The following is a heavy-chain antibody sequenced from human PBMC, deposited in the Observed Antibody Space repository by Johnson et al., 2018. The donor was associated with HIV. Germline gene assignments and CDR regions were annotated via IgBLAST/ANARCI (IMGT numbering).Heavy chain of an antibody. D-gene: IGHD3-22*01. CDR2: INWNGGST. Sequence: VQLVESGGGVERRGGSLRLSCAASGFTFDDYGMSWVRQAPGEGLEWVSGINWNGGSTGYADSVKGRFTISRDNAKNSLYLQMNSLRAEDTALYYCTRGRLTYYDDSRGDDAFDIWGQGTMVTVSS. V-gene: IGHV3-20*04. J-gene: IGHJ3*02. CDR1: GFTFDDYG. CDR3: TRGRLTYYDDSRGDDAFDI.